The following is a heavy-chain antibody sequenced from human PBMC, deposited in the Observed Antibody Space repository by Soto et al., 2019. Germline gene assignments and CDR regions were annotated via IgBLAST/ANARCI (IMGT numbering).Heavy chain of an antibody. D-gene: IGHD3-10*01. J-gene: IGHJ4*01. CDR1: VGSISSGGYY. CDR2: TFYSGNT. CDR3: ARWGWAYGAGSTLQGLSDSFDY. Sequence: QVQLQESGPGLVKPSQTLSLTCIVSVGSISSGGYYWSWIRQHPGKGLEWIGYTFYSGNTYYNPSLKSRVTTSVGRSKNQFSLKLSSVTAADTAVYYCARWGWAYGAGSTLQGLSDSFDYSGRGTLVAVAS. V-gene: IGHV4-31*03.